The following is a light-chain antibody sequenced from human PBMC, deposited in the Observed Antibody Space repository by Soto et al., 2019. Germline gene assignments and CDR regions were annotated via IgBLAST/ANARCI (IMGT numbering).Light chain of an antibody. J-gene: IGLJ2*01. CDR2: EVS. V-gene: IGLV2-14*01. CDR3: SSYTTSSTVV. Sequence: QSVLTQPASVSGSPGQSITISCTGTSSDIGAYNYVSWYQQHPGKAPKLMIYEVSNRPSGVSNRFSGSQSGNTASLTISGLQAEDEADYYCSSYTTSSTVVFGGGTKVTVL. CDR1: SSDIGAYNY.